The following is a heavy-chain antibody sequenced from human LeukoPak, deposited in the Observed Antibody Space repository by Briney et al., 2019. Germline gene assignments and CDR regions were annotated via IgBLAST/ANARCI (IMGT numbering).Heavy chain of an antibody. Sequence: GGSLRLFCAASGFTFSNYAMSWVRQAPGKGLEWVSGISGSGGGTYYADSVKGHFTISRDNSKNTLYLQMNSLRAEDTAIYYXAXDXIAXSYGYAGRSNFDYWGQGSLVTVSS. D-gene: IGHD5-18*01. J-gene: IGHJ4*02. CDR3: AXDXIAXSYGYAGRSNFDY. CDR1: GFTFSNYA. CDR2: ISGSGGGT. V-gene: IGHV3-23*01.